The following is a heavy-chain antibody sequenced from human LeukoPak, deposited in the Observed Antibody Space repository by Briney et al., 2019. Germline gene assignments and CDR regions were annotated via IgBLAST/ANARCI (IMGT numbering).Heavy chain of an antibody. CDR3: ARHRRAIFGVVIDDAFDI. CDR2: IYTSGST. D-gene: IGHD3-3*01. V-gene: IGHV4-4*07. Sequence: SETLSLTCTVSGGSISSYYWSWIRQPAGKGLEWIGRIYTSGSTYYNPSLKSRVTISVDTSKNQFSLKLSSVTAADTAVYYCARHRRAIFGVVIDDAFDIWGQGTMVTVSS. J-gene: IGHJ3*02. CDR1: GGSISSYY.